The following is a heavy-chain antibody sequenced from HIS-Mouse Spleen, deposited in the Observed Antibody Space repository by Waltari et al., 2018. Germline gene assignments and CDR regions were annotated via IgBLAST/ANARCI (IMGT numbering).Heavy chain of an antibody. Sequence: QVQLVQSGAEVKKPGSSVKVSCKASGGTLSSYAISWVRQAPGQGLEWMGGIIPIFGTANYAQKFQGRVTITADESTSTAYMELSSLRSEDTAVYYCARDGGATGTNWYFDLWGRGTLVTVSS. D-gene: IGHD1-1*01. CDR2: IIPIFGTA. V-gene: IGHV1-69*01. J-gene: IGHJ2*01. CDR1: GGTLSSYA. CDR3: ARDGGATGTNWYFDL.